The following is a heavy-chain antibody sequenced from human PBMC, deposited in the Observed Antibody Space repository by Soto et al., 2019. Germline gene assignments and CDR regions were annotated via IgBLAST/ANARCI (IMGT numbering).Heavy chain of an antibody. CDR1: GFTFSSYE. V-gene: IGHV3-48*03. CDR2: ISSSSSTI. Sequence: VQLVESGGGLVQPGGSLRLSCAASGFTFSSYEMNWVRQAPGKGLEWVSYISSSSSTIYYADSVKGRFTISRDNAKNSLYLQMNSLRAEDTAVYYCARDQDLFDYWGQGTLVTVSS. CDR3: ARDQDLFDY. J-gene: IGHJ4*02.